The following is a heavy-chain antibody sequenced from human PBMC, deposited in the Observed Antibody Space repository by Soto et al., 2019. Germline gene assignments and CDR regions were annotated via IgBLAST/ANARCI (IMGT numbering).Heavy chain of an antibody. CDR2: ITSSSGTI. D-gene: IGHD6-13*01. Sequence: EVQLVESGGGLVQPGGSLRLSCAASGFTFSTYSMNWVRQAPGKGLEWIAYITSSSGTIFYADSVKGRFTISRDNAKNSLYLQMNSLRDEDTSVYYCARDNGIAGSFDPWGQGTLVTVSS. CDR1: GFTFSTYS. V-gene: IGHV3-48*02. J-gene: IGHJ5*02. CDR3: ARDNGIAGSFDP.